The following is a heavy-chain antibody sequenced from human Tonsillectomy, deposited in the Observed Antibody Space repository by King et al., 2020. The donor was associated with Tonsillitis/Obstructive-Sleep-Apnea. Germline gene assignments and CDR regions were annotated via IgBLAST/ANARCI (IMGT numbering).Heavy chain of an antibody. D-gene: IGHD3-22*01. CDR1: GGSFSGYF. J-gene: IGHJ4*02. CDR2: INHSGST. Sequence: QVQLQQWGAGLLKPSETLSLTCAVYGGSFSGYFWSWIRQPPGKGLEWIGEINHSGSTNYNPSLKSRVTISLDTSKNQFSLSLSSVTAADTAMYYCAREYVYHSSGYYDYWGQGTLVTVSS. CDR3: AREYVYHSSGYYDY. V-gene: IGHV4-34*01.